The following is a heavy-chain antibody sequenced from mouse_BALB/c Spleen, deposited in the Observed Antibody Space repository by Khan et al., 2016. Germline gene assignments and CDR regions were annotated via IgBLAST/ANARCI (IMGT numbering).Heavy chain of an antibody. CDR2: IHYSGTT. D-gene: IGHD2-4*01. J-gene: IGHJ2*01. V-gene: IGHV3-1*02. CDR1: GYSITNGYN. CDR3: ARWNYDHFDY. Sequence: EVQLQESGPDLVKPSQSLSLTCTVTGYSITNGYNWHWIRQFPGNKLEWMGYIHYSGTTNYNPSLKSRISITRDTSKNQFFLQLNSVTTEVTATXFCARWNYDHFDYWGQGTTLTVSS.